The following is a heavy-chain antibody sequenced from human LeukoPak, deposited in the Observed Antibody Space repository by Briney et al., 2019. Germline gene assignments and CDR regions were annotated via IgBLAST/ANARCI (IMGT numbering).Heavy chain of an antibody. CDR1: GDSISTSSYY. CDR2: IYYSGIS. Sequence: SETLSLTCTVSGDSISTSSYYWGWIRQPPGKGLEWLGSIYYSGISHYNPSLKRRVTIYVDTSRNQFSLHLYPVTAADTAVFYCARSDYYDYRQIDFWGQGTLVTVSS. J-gene: IGHJ4*02. D-gene: IGHD3-22*01. V-gene: IGHV4-39*01. CDR3: ARSDYYDYRQIDF.